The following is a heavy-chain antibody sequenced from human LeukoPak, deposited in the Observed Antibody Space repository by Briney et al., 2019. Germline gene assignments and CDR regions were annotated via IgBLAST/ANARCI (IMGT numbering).Heavy chain of an antibody. D-gene: IGHD5-12*01. CDR2: ISSSSSYT. J-gene: IGHJ5*02. V-gene: IGHV3-11*06. CDR3: ARLLPPIVATSHWFDP. CDR1: GFTFSDYY. Sequence: KPGGSLRLSCAASGFTFSDYYMSWIRQAPGKGLEWVSYISSSSSYTNYADSVKGRSTISRDNAKNSLYLQMNSLRAEDTAVYYCARLLPPIVATSHWFDPWGQGTLVTVSS.